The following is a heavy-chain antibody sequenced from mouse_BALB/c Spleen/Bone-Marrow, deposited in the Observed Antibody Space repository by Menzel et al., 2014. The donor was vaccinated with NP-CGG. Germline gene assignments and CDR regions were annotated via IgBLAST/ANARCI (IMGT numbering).Heavy chain of an antibody. Sequence: VQLGESGAELARPGASVKLSCKASGYTFTSYWMQWVKQRPGQGLEWIGAIYPGDGDTTYTQKFKGKATLTADKSSSTAYMQLSSLASEDSAVYYCARGAPFDYWGQGTTLTVSS. CDR3: ARGAPFDY. CDR2: IYPGDGDT. CDR1: GYTFTSYW. J-gene: IGHJ2*01. V-gene: IGHV1-87*01.